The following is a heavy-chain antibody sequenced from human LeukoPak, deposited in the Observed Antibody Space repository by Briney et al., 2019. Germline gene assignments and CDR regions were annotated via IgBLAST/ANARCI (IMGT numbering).Heavy chain of an antibody. Sequence: PSETLSLTCTVSGGSMSPYHWGWIRQPPGKGLEWTGYTYYSGSTNYNPSLKSRVTISVDTSKNQFSLKLSSVTAADTAIYYCARAASGRFDYWGQGTLVTVSS. CDR2: TYYSGST. J-gene: IGHJ4*02. V-gene: IGHV4-59*08. D-gene: IGHD6-25*01. CDR1: GGSMSPYH. CDR3: ARAASGRFDY.